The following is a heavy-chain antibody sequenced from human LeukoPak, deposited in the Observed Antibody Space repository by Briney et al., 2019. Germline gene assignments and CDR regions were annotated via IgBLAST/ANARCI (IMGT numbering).Heavy chain of an antibody. CDR3: ARLYAVVPAPLGC. CDR2: IYHTGST. Sequence: PSETLSLTCAVSGYSISSGYYWVWIRQPPGKGLEWIGTIYHTGSTYYNPSLKSRVTISVDTSKNQFSLKLSSVTAADTAVYYCARLYAVVPAPLGCWGQGTLVTVSS. V-gene: IGHV4-38-2*01. J-gene: IGHJ4*02. CDR1: GYSISSGYY. D-gene: IGHD2-2*01.